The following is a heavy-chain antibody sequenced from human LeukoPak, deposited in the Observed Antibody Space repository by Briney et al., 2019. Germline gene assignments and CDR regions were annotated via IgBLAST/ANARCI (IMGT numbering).Heavy chain of an antibody. CDR2: ISSSSSYI. Sequence: PGGSLRLSCAASGFTFSSYSMNWVRQAPGKGLEWVSSISSSSSYIYFADSVKGRFTISRDNAKNSLYLQMNSLRAEDTAVYYCARVPGYSSGWHDYWGQGTLVTVSS. CDR1: GFTFSSYS. J-gene: IGHJ4*02. V-gene: IGHV3-21*01. CDR3: ARVPGYSSGWHDY. D-gene: IGHD6-19*01.